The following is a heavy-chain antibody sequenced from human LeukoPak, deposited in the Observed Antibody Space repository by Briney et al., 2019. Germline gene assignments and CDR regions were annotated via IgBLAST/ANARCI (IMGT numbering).Heavy chain of an antibody. V-gene: IGHV4-38-2*02. CDR2: MYHSGST. Sequence: PSETLSLTCSVSGYSISSAYYWGWIRQPSGKGLEWIGTMYHSGSTNYNPSLKSRVTISVDTSKNQFSLKPSSVTAADTAVYFCARGFRGDNFDYWGQGTLVTVSS. CDR1: GYSISSAYY. D-gene: IGHD7-27*01. CDR3: ARGFRGDNFDY. J-gene: IGHJ4*02.